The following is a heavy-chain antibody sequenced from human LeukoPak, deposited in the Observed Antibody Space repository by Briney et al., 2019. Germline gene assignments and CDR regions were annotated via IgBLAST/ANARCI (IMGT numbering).Heavy chain of an antibody. D-gene: IGHD1-20*01. CDR3: VRDPRNWNYFDY. CDR1: GDSFSSVDYY. V-gene: IGHV4-39*07. CDR2: IYYSGST. J-gene: IGHJ4*01. Sequence: PSETLSLTCTVSGDSFSSVDYYWGWIRQPPGKGLEWIGNIYYSGSTYYNPSLKSRVTISLDTSKNQFSLKLSSVTAADTAVYYCVRDPRNWNYFDYWGHGILVTVSS.